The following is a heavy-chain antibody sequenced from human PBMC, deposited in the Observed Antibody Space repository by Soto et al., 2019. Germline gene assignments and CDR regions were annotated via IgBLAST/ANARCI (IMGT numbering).Heavy chain of an antibody. CDR2: VNPKSGFA. Sequence: QVQLVQSGAEVKKPGASVKVSCKASGYTFINYDINWVRQAAGQGLEWMGWVNPKSGFAEFAQKFQGRVTMTRDTSVTTAYMELSSLTSEDTAVYYCVREYELVSGTTYYFFDYWGPGTPVTVSS. CDR1: GYTFINYD. CDR3: VREYELVSGTTYYFFDY. V-gene: IGHV1-8*01. D-gene: IGHD1-1*01. J-gene: IGHJ4*02.